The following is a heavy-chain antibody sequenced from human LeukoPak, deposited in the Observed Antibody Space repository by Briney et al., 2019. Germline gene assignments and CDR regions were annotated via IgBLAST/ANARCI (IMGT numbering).Heavy chain of an antibody. D-gene: IGHD2-21*01. CDR2: IRSKANSYAT. CDR3: TRWWWDPRVGGHYYYMDV. V-gene: IGHV3-73*01. J-gene: IGHJ6*03. Sequence: GGTLRLSCAASGFTFSSYGMSWVRQASGKGLEWVGRIRSKANSYATAYAASVKGRFTISRDDSKSTAYLQMNSMKTEDTAVYYCTRWWWDPRVGGHYYYMDVWGKGTTVTVSS. CDR1: GFTFSSYG.